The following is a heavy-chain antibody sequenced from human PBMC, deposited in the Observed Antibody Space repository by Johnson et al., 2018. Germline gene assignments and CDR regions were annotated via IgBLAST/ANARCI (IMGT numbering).Heavy chain of an antibody. D-gene: IGHD6-13*01. Sequence: QVQLVESGGGVVQPGRSLRLSCAASGFTFSSYGMHWVRQAPGKGLEWVAVIWYDGRNKYYADSVKGRFTSSRDNSKNTLYLKMNSLRAEDTAVYYCAGAESSPHYGMDVWGQGTTVTVSS. CDR1: GFTFSSYG. CDR3: AGAESSPHYGMDV. V-gene: IGHV3-33*01. CDR2: IWYDGRNK. J-gene: IGHJ6*02.